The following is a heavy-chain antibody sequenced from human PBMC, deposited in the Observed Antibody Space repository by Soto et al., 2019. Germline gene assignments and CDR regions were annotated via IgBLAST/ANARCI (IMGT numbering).Heavy chain of an antibody. J-gene: IGHJ4*02. V-gene: IGHV3-23*01. CDR2: LGATGGST. D-gene: IGHD6-13*01. Sequence: PGGSLRLSCAASGFTFTYSAMSWVRQAPGKGLEWVSALGATGGSTYYADSVKGRFTISGDNSRTTLFLQMNSLRAEDTAVYYCAKDQWIAAPGILASWGQGTLVTVSS. CDR3: AKDQWIAAPGILAS. CDR1: GFTFTYSA.